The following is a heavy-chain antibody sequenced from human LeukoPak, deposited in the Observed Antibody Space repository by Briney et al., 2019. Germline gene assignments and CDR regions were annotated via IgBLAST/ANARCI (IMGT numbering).Heavy chain of an antibody. J-gene: IGHJ4*02. V-gene: IGHV4-38-2*02. Sequence: PSETLSLTCSVSGYSISSGFYWDWIRQPPGKGLEGIGIVYHSGSTYYNSSLKSRVTISVDTSKNQFSLKLSSVTAADTAVYYCARVAQLWWGYYFDYWGQGTLVTVCS. CDR3: ARVAQLWWGYYFDY. D-gene: IGHD5-18*01. CDR1: GYSISSGFY. CDR2: VYHSGST.